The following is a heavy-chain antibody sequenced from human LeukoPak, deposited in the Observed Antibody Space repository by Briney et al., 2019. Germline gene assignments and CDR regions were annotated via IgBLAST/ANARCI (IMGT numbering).Heavy chain of an antibody. D-gene: IGHD3-10*01. J-gene: IGHJ5*02. CDR2: IYYSGST. CDR3: ARQYYYGSGSYLAGYNWFDP. Sequence: SETLSLTCTVSGGSISSSSYYWGWIRQPPGKGLEWIGSIYYSGSTYYNPSLKSRVTISVDTSKNQFPLKLSSVTAADTAVYYCARQYYYGSGSYLAGYNWFDPWGQGTLVTVSS. V-gene: IGHV4-39*01. CDR1: GGSISSSSYY.